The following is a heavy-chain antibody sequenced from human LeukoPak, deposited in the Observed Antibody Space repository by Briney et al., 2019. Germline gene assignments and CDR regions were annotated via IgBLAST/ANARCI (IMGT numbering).Heavy chain of an antibody. V-gene: IGHV3-7*01. CDR2: IKQDGSEK. CDR3: ATQYSSSWYGGYYFDY. J-gene: IGHJ4*02. Sequence: GGSLRLSCAASGFSFSSYSMNWVRQAPGKGLEWVANIKQDGSEKYYVDSVKGRFTISRDNAKNSLYLQMNSLRAEDTAVYYCATQYSSSWYGGYYFDYWGQGTLVTVSS. CDR1: GFSFSSYS. D-gene: IGHD6-13*01.